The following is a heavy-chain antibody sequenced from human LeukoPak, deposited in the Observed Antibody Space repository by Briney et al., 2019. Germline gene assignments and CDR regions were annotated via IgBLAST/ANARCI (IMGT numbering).Heavy chain of an antibody. D-gene: IGHD2-15*01. CDR1: GGTFSSYA. CDR3: ARDEQGFVDP. Sequence: ASVKVSCKASGGTFSSYAISWVRQAPGQGLEWMGGIIPIFGTANYAQKLQGRVTMTTDTSTSTAYMELRSLRSDDTAVYYCARDEQGFVDPWGQGTLVTVSS. J-gene: IGHJ5*02. V-gene: IGHV1-69*05. CDR2: IIPIFGTA.